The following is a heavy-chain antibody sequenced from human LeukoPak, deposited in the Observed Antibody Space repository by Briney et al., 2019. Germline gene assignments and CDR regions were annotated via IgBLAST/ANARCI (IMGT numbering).Heavy chain of an antibody. J-gene: IGHJ1*01. D-gene: IGHD3-22*01. CDR2: IKSDGST. Sequence: GGSLRLSCAASGSTFSSYWMHWVRQAPGKGLVWVSRIKSDGSTNYADSVKGRFTTSRDNAKNTVSLQMNSLRAEDTGVYYCARAPSEIGGYYPEYFRHWGQGTLVTVSS. CDR1: GSTFSSYW. V-gene: IGHV3-74*01. CDR3: ARAPSEIGGYYPEYFRH.